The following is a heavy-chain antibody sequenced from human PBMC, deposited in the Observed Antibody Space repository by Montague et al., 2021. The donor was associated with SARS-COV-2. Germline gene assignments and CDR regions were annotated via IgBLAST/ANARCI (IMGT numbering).Heavy chain of an antibody. J-gene: IGHJ5*02. Sequence: SLRLSCAAYGFTFSAYWMHWVRQAPVQGLEWVARIRADGTTTNYXDSXKGRFTISRDNAQDTVYLHMTTLTAEDTAVYYCVRAFSNSFKWFDPWGQGTLVTVSS. D-gene: IGHD6-13*01. CDR2: IRADGTTT. CDR3: VRAFSNSFKWFDP. V-gene: IGHV3-74*01. CDR1: GFTFSAYW.